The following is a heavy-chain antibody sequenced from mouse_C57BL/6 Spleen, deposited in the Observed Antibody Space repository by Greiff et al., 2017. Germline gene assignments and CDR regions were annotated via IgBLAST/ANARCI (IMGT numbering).Heavy chain of an antibody. J-gene: IGHJ1*03. CDR2: IDPSDSYT. D-gene: IGHD2-5*01. Sequence: VQLQQPGAELVMPGASVKLSCKASGYTFTSYWMHWVKQRPGQGLEWIGEIDPSDSYTNYNQKFKGKSTLTVDKSSSTAYMQRSSLTSEDSAVYYCARRSYYSNYHWYFDVWGTGTTVTVSS. CDR1: GYTFTSYW. CDR3: ARRSYYSNYHWYFDV. V-gene: IGHV1-69*01.